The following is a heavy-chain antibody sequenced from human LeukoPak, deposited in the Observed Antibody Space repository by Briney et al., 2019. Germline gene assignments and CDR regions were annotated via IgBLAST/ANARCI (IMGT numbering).Heavy chain of an antibody. Sequence: GGSLRLSCAASGFTFSSYAMSWVRQAPGKGLEWVSAISGRCGSTYYADSVKGRFTISRDNSKNTLYLQMNSLRAEDTAVYYCAKGSGIAVAGIGGSYFDYWGQGTLVTVSS. CDR3: AKGSGIAVAGIGGSYFDY. CDR1: GFTFSSYA. J-gene: IGHJ4*02. V-gene: IGHV3-23*01. D-gene: IGHD6-19*01. CDR2: ISGRCGST.